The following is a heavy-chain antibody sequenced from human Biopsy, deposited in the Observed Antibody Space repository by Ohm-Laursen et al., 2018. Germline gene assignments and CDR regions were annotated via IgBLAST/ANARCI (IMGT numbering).Heavy chain of an antibody. Sequence: TLSLTCPVSGGSIKSYYWNWIRQSPGKGLEWIGFISKGGDTTYNPSLRGRVAISVDTSKNQFSLKLSSVTAADTAIFFCARLYRLDDYWNDDPPDAFDVWGQGTRVTVSS. CDR3: ARLYRLDDYWNDDPPDAFDV. CDR1: GGSIKSYY. CDR2: ISKGGDT. J-gene: IGHJ3*01. V-gene: IGHV4-59*01. D-gene: IGHD1-1*01.